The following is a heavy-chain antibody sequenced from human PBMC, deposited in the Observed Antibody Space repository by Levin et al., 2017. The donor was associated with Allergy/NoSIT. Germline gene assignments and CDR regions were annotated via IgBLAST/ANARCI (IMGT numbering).Heavy chain of an antibody. J-gene: IGHJ4*02. CDR1: GFTFSDYW. V-gene: IGHV3-74*01. CDR2: IKSDGSST. CDR3: ARMYCAAGDCPLAY. Sequence: PGGSLRLSCAVSGFTFSDYWMHWVRQTPGKGLVWVSRIKSDGSSTTYADSVKGRFTISRDNAKNTLYLQINSLRVEDTAVYYCARMYCAAGDCPLAYWGQGTLVTVSS. D-gene: IGHD2-8*02.